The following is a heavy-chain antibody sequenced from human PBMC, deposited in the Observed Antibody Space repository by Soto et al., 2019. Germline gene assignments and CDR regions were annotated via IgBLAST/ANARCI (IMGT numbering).Heavy chain of an antibody. CDR2: IIPIFGTT. CDR3: ASTFFSSWYHYYYYGMDV. Sequence: ASVQVSCKASGGTFSSHGVSWVRQAPGQGLEWMGGIIPIFGTTNYAQKFQGRVTITADESTSTAYMELSSLRSEDTAVYYCASTFFSSWYHYYYYGMDVWGQGTTVTVSS. J-gene: IGHJ6*02. V-gene: IGHV1-69*13. D-gene: IGHD6-13*01. CDR1: GGTFSSHG.